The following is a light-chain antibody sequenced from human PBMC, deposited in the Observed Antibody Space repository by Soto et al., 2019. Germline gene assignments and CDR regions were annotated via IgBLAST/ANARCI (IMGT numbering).Light chain of an antibody. CDR3: QQYSNWPRT. CDR1: QSVSSN. V-gene: IGKV3-15*01. Sequence: EIVMTQSPATLSVSPGERATLSCRPSQSVSSNLAWYQQKPGQAPRLLIYGASTRATGIPARFSGSGSGTEFTLTISSLQSEDFAVYYCQQYSNWPRTFGQGTKV. J-gene: IGKJ1*01. CDR2: GAS.